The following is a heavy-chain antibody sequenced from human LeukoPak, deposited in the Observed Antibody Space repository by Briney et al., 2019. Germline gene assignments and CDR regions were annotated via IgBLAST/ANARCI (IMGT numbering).Heavy chain of an antibody. CDR1: GFTFDDYA. V-gene: IGHV3-9*01. J-gene: IGHJ4*02. Sequence: GGSLRLSCAASGFTFDDYAMHWVRQAPGKGLEWVSGISWDSSNIAYADSVKGRFTISRDNAKNSLYLQMNSLRLEDTAFYYCIKGVPSTSGRYPWDYWGQGTLVTVSS. CDR2: ISWDSSNI. CDR3: IKGVPSTSGRYPWDY. D-gene: IGHD6-13*01.